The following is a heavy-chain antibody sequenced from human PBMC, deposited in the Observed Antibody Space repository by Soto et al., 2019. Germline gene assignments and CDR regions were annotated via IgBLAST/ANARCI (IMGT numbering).Heavy chain of an antibody. J-gene: IGHJ4*02. CDR3: ARNDKSGLGY. CDR2: INPSGGST. Sequence: QVQLVQSGAEVKKPGASMQVSCKASGYSFTTYYIHWVRQAPGQGLEWVGFINPSGGSTSYAQKFQGRVTMTRDTSTSTVYMELRSLRSEDTAVYYCARNDKSGLGYWGQGTLVTVSS. V-gene: IGHV1-46*01. D-gene: IGHD1-1*01. CDR1: GYSFTTYY.